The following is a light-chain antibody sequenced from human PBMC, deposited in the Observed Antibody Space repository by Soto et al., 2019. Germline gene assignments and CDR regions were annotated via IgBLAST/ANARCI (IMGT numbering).Light chain of an antibody. CDR3: SSYAGRYTVV. V-gene: IGLV2-11*01. CDR2: GVS. CDR1: SSDVGDYNY. Sequence: QSALTQPRSVSGSPGQSVTISCTGSSSDVGDYNYVSWYQHHPGKAPKLMIYGVSERPSGVPDRFSGSKSGNTASLTISGLQAEDEADYYCSSYAGRYTVVFGGGTKL. J-gene: IGLJ3*02.